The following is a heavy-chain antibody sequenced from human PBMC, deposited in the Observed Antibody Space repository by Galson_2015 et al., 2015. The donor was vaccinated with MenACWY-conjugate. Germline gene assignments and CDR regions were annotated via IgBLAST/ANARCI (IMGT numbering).Heavy chain of an antibody. D-gene: IGHD6-6*01. CDR1: GYTFTSYA. V-gene: IGHV1-2*04. CDR3: ASSSIAALSDYYGMDV. CDR2: INPNSGGT. Sequence: SVKVSCKASGYTFTSYAMHWVRQAPGQGLEWMGWINPNSGGTNYAQKFQGWVTMTRDTSISTAYMELSRLRSDDTAVYYCASSSIAALSDYYGMDVWGQGTTVTVSS. J-gene: IGHJ6*02.